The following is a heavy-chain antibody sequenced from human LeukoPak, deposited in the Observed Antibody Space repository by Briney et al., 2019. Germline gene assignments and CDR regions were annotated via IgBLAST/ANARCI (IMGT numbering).Heavy chain of an antibody. Sequence: PGGSLRLSCAVSGFTFRGAAMTWVRQAPGKGLEWVSLISSSGNNAYYADSVKGRFTISRDNSKNTLSLQMNRLRVEDTAIYYCAKDIQLSTWGLGTRVTVSS. CDR2: ISSSGNNA. CDR3: AKDIQLST. CDR1: GFTFRGAA. J-gene: IGHJ3*01. D-gene: IGHD5-24*01. V-gene: IGHV3-23*01.